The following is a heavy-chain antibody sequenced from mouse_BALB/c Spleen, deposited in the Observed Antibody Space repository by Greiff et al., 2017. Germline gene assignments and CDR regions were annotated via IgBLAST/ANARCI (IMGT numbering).Heavy chain of an antibody. V-gene: IGHV5-17*02. CDR3: ARWNPRNPPPGDYAMDY. CDR2: ISSGSSTI. Sequence: EVQLVESGGGLVQPGGSRKLSCAASGFTFSSFGMHWVRQAPEKGLEWVAYISSGSSTIYYADTVKGRFTISRDNPKNTLFLQMTSLRSGDTAMYYCARWNPRNPPPGDYAMDYWGQGTSVTVSS. J-gene: IGHJ4*01. CDR1: GFTFSSFG.